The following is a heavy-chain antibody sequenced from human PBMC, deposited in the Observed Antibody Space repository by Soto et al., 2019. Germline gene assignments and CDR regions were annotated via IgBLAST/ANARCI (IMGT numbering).Heavy chain of an antibody. CDR3: ARDGGQGRGVIGHY. CDR2: ICSIGGT. D-gene: IGHD3-16*02. Sequence: SETLSLTCTVSGDSVNSENSYWNWIRQAPRKGPYWIGYICSIGGTTYTRSFKSRATILSETTTNQFSLTLTYVYAGDTAVYYCARDGGQGRGVIGHYWGRGILVTVSS. CDR1: GDSVNSENSY. V-gene: IGHV4-61*01. J-gene: IGHJ4*02.